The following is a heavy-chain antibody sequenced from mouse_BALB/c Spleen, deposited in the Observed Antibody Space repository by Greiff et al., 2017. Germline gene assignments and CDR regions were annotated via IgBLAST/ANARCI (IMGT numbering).Heavy chain of an antibody. Sequence: EVQLQQSGAELVKPGASVKLSCTASGFNIKDTYMHWVKQRPEQGLEWIGRIDPANGNTKYDPKFQGKATITADTSSNTAYLQLSSLTSEDTAVYYCASIYYGYGGFAYWGQGTLVTVSA. CDR2: IDPANGNT. J-gene: IGHJ3*01. CDR1: GFNIKDTY. CDR3: ASIYYGYGGFAY. V-gene: IGHV14-3*02. D-gene: IGHD2-2*01.